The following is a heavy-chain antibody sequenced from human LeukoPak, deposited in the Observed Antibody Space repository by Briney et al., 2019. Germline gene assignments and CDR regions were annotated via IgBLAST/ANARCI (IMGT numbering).Heavy chain of an antibody. CDR3: AREITRITIFGVVIPDAFDI. D-gene: IGHD3-3*01. CDR1: GGSISSYY. CDR2: IYYSGST. J-gene: IGHJ3*02. Sequence: SETLSLTRTVSGGSISSYYWSWIRQPPGKGLEWIGYIYYSGSTNYNPSLKSRVTISVDTSKNQFSLKLSSVTAADTAVYYCAREITRITIFGVVIPDAFDIWGQGTMVTVS. V-gene: IGHV4-59*01.